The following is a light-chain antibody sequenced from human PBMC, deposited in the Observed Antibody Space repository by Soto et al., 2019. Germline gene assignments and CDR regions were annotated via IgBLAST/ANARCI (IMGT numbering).Light chain of an antibody. CDR2: LAS. CDR1: QSVLYSADNKNY. Sequence: DIVMTQSPDSLAVSLGERATINCKSSQSVLYSADNKNYLAWYPQKPGQPPKLLIYLASTRESGVPDRFSGRGSETDFTLTISSLQAEDVAVYYCQQYYSTPWTFGQGTNVEIK. J-gene: IGKJ1*01. V-gene: IGKV4-1*01. CDR3: QQYYSTPWT.